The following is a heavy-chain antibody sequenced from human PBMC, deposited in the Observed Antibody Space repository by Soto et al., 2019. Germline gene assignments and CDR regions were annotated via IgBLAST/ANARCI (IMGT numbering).Heavy chain of an antibody. CDR2: VYSSGSN. D-gene: IGHD3-22*01. Sequence: QVQLQEWVPGLVKPSETLSLTFTVSGGSISSYYRSWIRQSAGKGREWIGRVYSSGSNFYIPSLKSRLAMSVDTPKNQCSLKLSSVTAADTAVYSCARDKGDSRIDYWGLGTLVTVSS. V-gene: IGHV4-4*07. CDR1: GGSISSYY. J-gene: IGHJ4*02. CDR3: ARDKGDSRIDY.